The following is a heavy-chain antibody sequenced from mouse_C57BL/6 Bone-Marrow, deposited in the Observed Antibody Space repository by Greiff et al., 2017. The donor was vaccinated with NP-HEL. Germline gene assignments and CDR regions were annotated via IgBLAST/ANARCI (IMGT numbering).Heavy chain of an antibody. CDR3: TTYDGYYHYFDY. Sequence: EVQGVESGAELVRPGASVKLSCTASGFNIKDDYMHWVKQRPEQGLEWIGWIDPENGDTEYASKFQGKATITADTSSNTAYLQLSSLTSEDTAVYYCTTYDGYYHYFDYWGQGTTLTVSS. CDR1: GFNIKDDY. D-gene: IGHD2-3*01. CDR2: IDPENGDT. J-gene: IGHJ2*01. V-gene: IGHV14-4*01.